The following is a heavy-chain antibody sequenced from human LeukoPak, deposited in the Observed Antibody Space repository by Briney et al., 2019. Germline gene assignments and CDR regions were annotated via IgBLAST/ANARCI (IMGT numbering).Heavy chain of an antibody. J-gene: IGHJ4*02. CDR1: GFTFSSYE. V-gene: IGHV3-48*03. CDR2: ISSSGSTI. Sequence: QPGGSLRLSCAASGFTFSSYEIHWVRQAPGKGLEWVSYISSSGSTIYYADSVRGRFTISRDNAKNSPYLQMNSLRAEDTAVYYCARAPGYSSGWYLTRGFDYWGQGTLVTVSS. CDR3: ARAPGYSSGWYLTRGFDY. D-gene: IGHD6-19*01.